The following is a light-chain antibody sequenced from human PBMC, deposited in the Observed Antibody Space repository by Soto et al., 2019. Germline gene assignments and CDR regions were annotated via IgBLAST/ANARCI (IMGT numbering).Light chain of an antibody. V-gene: IGKV3-20*01. CDR2: RAS. Sequence: EIVLTQSPGTLSLSPGERATLSCRASQSVSSDYLAWYQQKHGQTPKVLIYRASSRATGIPDRFSGSGSGTDFTITISRLEPEDFEVYDCQQYGSSPLTFGGGTKVDIK. J-gene: IGKJ4*01. CDR1: QSVSSDY. CDR3: QQYGSSPLT.